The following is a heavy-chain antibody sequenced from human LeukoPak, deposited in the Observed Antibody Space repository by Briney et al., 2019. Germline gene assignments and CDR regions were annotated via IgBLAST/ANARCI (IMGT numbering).Heavy chain of an antibody. J-gene: IGHJ4*02. CDR3: ARDNDYKTDY. V-gene: IGHV3-74*01. D-gene: IGHD4-11*01. Sequence: PGGSLRLSCAASGFTFSRSWMHWVRQAPGEGLVWVSRITGDGSTTIYADSVKGRFTISRDNAKNMVYLQLNSLRTEDTAVYYCARDNDYKTDYWGQGTLLTVSS. CDR1: GFTFSRSW. CDR2: ITGDGSTT.